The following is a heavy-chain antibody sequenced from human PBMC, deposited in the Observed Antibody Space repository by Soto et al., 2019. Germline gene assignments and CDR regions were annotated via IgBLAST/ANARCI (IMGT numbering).Heavy chain of an antibody. J-gene: IGHJ4*02. D-gene: IGHD3-16*01. CDR3: TKGAHLAF. Sequence: EVQVLESGGGLVQPGGSLRLSCAASGFSFSTYDMSWARQVPGKGLEWVSNIIKNNGGTNHADSVKGRFTISRDNSKNMLYLQMNSRRAEDTALYYCTKGAHLAFWGQGTLVTVSS. CDR1: GFSFSTYD. CDR2: IIKNNGGT. V-gene: IGHV3-23*01.